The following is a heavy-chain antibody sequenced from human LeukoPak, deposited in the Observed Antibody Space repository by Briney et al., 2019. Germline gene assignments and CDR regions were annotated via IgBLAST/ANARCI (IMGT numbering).Heavy chain of an antibody. CDR1: GYTFTSYG. CDR2: ISAYNGNT. CDR3: ARDRKRWLQSPYYGMDV. V-gene: IGHV1-18*01. Sequence: ASVKVSCKASGYTFTSYGISWVRQAPGQGLEWMGWISAYNGNTNYAQKLQGRVTMTTDTSTSTAYMELRSLRSDDTAVYYCARDRKRWLQSPYYGMDVWGQGTTVTVSS. D-gene: IGHD5-24*01. J-gene: IGHJ6*02.